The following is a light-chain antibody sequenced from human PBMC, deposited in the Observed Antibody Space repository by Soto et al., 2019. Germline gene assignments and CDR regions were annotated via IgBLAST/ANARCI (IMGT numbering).Light chain of an antibody. J-gene: IGKJ5*01. CDR1: QSVSSSY. V-gene: IGKV3-20*01. CDR2: GAS. Sequence: EIVLTQSPGTRSWSLGERATLSCRASQSVSSSYLSWYQQKPRQAPRLLIYGASSRATGIPDRFSGSGSGTDFTLAISKLEREDFAVYYCQQYGSSPGITFGQGTRLEIK. CDR3: QQYGSSPGIT.